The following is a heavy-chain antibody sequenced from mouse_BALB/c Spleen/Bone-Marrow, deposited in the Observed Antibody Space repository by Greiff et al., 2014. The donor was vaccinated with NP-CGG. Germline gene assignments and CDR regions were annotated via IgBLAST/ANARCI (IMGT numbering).Heavy chain of an antibody. CDR1: GFSLTSYG. D-gene: IGHD2-14*01. J-gene: IGHJ4*01. CDR2: IWSGGST. CDR3: ARNGGAYYRYYYAMDY. V-gene: IGHV2-2*02. Sequence: VQLQQSGPGLVQPSQSLSITCTVSGFSLTSYGVHWVRQSPGKGLEWLGVIWSGGSTDYNAAFISRLSISKDNSKSQVFFKMNSLQANDTATYYCARNGGAYYRYYYAMDYWGQGASVTVSS.